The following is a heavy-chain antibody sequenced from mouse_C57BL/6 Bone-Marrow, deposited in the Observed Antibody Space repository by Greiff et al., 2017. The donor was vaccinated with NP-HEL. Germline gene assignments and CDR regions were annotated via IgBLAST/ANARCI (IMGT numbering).Heavy chain of an antibody. V-gene: IGHV1-64*01. CDR3: AREGSYYFDY. CDR1: GYTFTSYW. Sequence: QVQLQQPGAELVKPGASVKLSCKASGYTFTSYWMHWVKQRPGQGLEWIGMISPNSGSTNYNEKFKSKATLTVDKSSSTAYMQLSSLTSEDSAVYYCAREGSYYFDYWGQGTTLTVSS. CDR2: ISPNSGST. J-gene: IGHJ2*01.